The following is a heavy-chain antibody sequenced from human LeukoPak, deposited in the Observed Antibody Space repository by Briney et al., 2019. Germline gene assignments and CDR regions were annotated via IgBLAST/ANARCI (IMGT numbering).Heavy chain of an antibody. CDR3: AKDQGSGHGSYTWGTFDY. V-gene: IGHV3-23*01. J-gene: IGHJ4*01. CDR2: INGRGETT. D-gene: IGHD3-3*01. CDR1: GFTFSSYA. Sequence: GGSLRLSCAASGFTFSSYAMSWVRQAPGKGLEWVSGINGRGETTVYAASVEGRFTISRDNSKNTLYLQLNSLRVEDTAVCFCAKDQGSGHGSYTWGTFDYWGLGSLVTVFS.